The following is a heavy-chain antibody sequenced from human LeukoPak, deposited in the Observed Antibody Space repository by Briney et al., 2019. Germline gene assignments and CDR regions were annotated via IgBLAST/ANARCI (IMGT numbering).Heavy chain of an antibody. CDR1: GFPFSSYW. V-gene: IGHV3-23*01. CDR2: IVGDTVT. J-gene: IGHJ4*02. D-gene: IGHD4-23*01. Sequence: GGSLRLSCVASGFPFSSYWMTWVRQAPGKGLEWVSAIVGDTVTFYTDSVKGRFTISRDNSKNTLYLQMNGLRAEDTAIYYCAKGSAQWELYDYWGQGTLVTVSS. CDR3: AKGSAQWELYDY.